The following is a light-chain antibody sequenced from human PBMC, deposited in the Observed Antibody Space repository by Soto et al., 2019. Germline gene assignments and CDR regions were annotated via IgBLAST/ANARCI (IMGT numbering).Light chain of an antibody. J-gene: IGKJ4*01. CDR1: QSISNTY. CDR2: GAS. V-gene: IGKV3D-7*01. CDR3: HQDYDLPLT. Sequence: EIVMTQSPGTLSLSPGGRATLSCRASQSISNTYVSWYQQKPGQAPRLLIYGASTRATGITARFSGSGSGTDFTLSISSLQPEDFAVYYCHQDYDLPLTFGGGTRVEIK.